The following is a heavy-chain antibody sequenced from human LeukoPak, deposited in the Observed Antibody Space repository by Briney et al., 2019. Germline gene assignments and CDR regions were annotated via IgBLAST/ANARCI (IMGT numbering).Heavy chain of an antibody. J-gene: IGHJ4*02. V-gene: IGHV3-30*02. Sequence: GGSLRLSCAASGFTFSSYGMHWVRQAPGKGLEWVAFIRYDGSNKYYADSVKGRFTISRDNSKNTLYLQMNSLRAEDTAVYCCAKDGPHYYDSSGYYFDYWGQGTLVTVSS. CDR3: AKDGPHYYDSSGYYFDY. CDR1: GFTFSSYG. CDR2: IRYDGSNK. D-gene: IGHD3-22*01.